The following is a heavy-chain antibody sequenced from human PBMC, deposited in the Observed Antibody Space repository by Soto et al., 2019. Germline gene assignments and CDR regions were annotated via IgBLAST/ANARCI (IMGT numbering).Heavy chain of an antibody. CDR1: GFTFSSYA. CDR2: ISGSGGST. D-gene: IGHD3-22*01. V-gene: IGHV3-23*01. CDR3: AKEVYDSSGYYYTDAFDI. Sequence: GGSLRLSCAASGFTFSSYAMSWVRQAPGKGLEWVSAISGSGGSTYYADSVKGRFTISRDNSKNTLYLQMNSLRAEDTAVYYCAKEVYDSSGYYYTDAFDIWGQGTIVTVSS. J-gene: IGHJ3*02.